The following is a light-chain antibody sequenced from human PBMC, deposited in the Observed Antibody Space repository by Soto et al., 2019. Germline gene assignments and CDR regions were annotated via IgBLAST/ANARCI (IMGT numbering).Light chain of an antibody. CDR3: QQSYSTPRT. CDR2: AAS. Sequence: DNQMTQAPSSMSASVGDRVTITCRASQSISSYLNWYQQKPGKAPKLLIYAASSLQSGVPSRFSGSGSGTDLTLTISSLQPEDFATYYCQQSYSTPRTFGQGTKVEIK. V-gene: IGKV1-39*01. CDR1: QSISSY. J-gene: IGKJ1*01.